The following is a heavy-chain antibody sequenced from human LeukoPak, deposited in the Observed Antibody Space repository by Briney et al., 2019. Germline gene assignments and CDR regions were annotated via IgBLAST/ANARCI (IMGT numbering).Heavy chain of an antibody. Sequence: PGGSLRLSCAVSGFTVSSNYMSWVRQAPGKGLEWVSIIYSDGSTYYADSVKGRFTISRDNSKNTLYLQMNSLRAEDTAVYYCASGTTRYYFDYWGQGTLVTVSS. CDR3: ASGTTRYYFDY. J-gene: IGHJ4*02. CDR1: GFTVSSNY. V-gene: IGHV3-53*01. CDR2: IYSDGST. D-gene: IGHD2-2*01.